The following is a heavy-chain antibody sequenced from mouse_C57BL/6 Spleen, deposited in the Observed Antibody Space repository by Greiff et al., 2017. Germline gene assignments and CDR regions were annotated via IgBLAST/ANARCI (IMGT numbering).Heavy chain of an antibody. D-gene: IGHD1-1*01. CDR3: ARSGSSYGYFDV. CDR2: IHPNSGST. Sequence: QVQLQQPGAELVKPGASVKLSCKASGYTFTSYWMHWVKQRPGQGLEWIGMIHPNSGSTNYNEKFKSKATLTVGKSSSTAYMQLSSLTSEDSAVYYCARSGSSYGYFDVWGAGTTVTVSS. CDR1: GYTFTSYW. V-gene: IGHV1-64*01. J-gene: IGHJ1*01.